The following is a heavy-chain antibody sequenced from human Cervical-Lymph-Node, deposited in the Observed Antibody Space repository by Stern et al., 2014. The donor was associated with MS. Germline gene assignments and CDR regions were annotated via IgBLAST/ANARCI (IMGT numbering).Heavy chain of an antibody. CDR2: ISGSGANT. CDR1: GFPFASCA. V-gene: IGHV3-23*04. CDR3: AKDSVGYNKPIDY. Sequence: EQLAQSGGGLVQPGGSLRLSCATSGFPFASCAMNWVRQAPGKGLELVSTISGSGANTYYADSVKGRFTISRDNSKNTLSLQMNSLRVADTALYYCAKDSVGYNKPIDYWGQGTLVTVSS. J-gene: IGHJ4*02. D-gene: IGHD5-24*01.